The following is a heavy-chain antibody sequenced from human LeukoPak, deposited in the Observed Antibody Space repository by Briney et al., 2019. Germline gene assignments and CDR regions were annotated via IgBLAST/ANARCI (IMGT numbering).Heavy chain of an antibody. CDR2: ISAYNGNP. Sequence: ASVKVSCKASGYTFTTYGITWVRQAPGQGLEWMGWISAYNGNPTYAQGFTGRYVFSLDTSVNTAYLQISSLKAEGTAVYYCARDLGYSPGSSDYWGQGTLVTVSS. CDR3: ARDLGYSPGSSDY. J-gene: IGHJ4*02. CDR1: GYTFTTYG. D-gene: IGHD4-11*01. V-gene: IGHV7-4-1*02.